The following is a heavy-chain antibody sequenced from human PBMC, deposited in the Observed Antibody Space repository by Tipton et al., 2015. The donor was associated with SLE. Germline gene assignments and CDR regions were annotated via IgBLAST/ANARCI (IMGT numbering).Heavy chain of an antibody. V-gene: IGHV4-34*08. CDR2: INHSGTT. CDR1: GFTFSSYS. CDR3: AIRRGLYCSSTSCPVGFDP. D-gene: IGHD2-2*01. J-gene: IGHJ5*02. Sequence: LRLSCAASGFTFSSYSMNWVRQAPGKGLEWIGEINHSGTTNYNPSLKSRVTISVDTSKNQFSLKLSSVTAADTAVYYCAIRRGLYCSSTSCPVGFDPWGQGTLVTVSS.